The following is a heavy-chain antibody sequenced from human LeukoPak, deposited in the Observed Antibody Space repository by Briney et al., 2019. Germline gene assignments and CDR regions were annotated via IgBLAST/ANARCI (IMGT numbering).Heavy chain of an antibody. CDR3: ARPRYCSGTSLCYYFDY. V-gene: IGHV1-69*13. D-gene: IGHD2-2*01. CDR1: GGTFSSYA. J-gene: IGHJ4*02. CDR2: IIPIFGTA. Sequence: SVKVSCKASGGTFSSYAISWVRQAPGQGLEWMGGIIPIFGTANYAQKFQGRVTITADESTSTAYMELSSLRSEDTAVYYCARPRYCSGTSLCYYFDYWGQGTLVTVSS.